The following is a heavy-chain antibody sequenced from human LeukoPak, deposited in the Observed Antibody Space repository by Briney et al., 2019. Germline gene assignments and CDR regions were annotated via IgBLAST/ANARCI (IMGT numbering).Heavy chain of an antibody. J-gene: IGHJ4*02. CDR1: GFTVSSNY. CDR3: ARGGTFPIFDY. Sequence: GGSLRLSCAASGFTVSSNYMSWVRQAPGKGLEWVSVIYSGGSTYYADSVKGRFTISRDNSKNTLYIQMNSLRAEDTAVYYCARGGTFPIFDYWGQGTLVTVSS. V-gene: IGHV3-53*01. CDR2: IYSGGST. D-gene: IGHD2-15*01.